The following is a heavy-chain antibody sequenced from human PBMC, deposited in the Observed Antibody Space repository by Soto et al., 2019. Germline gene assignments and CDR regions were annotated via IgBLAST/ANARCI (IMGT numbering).Heavy chain of an antibody. CDR3: ANQMYYYGSGSYYGAY. CDR1: GFTFSSYA. V-gene: IGHV3-23*01. D-gene: IGHD3-10*01. Sequence: PGGSLRLSCAASGFTFSSYAMSWVRQAPGKGLEWVSAISGSGGSTYYADSVKGRFTISRDNSKNTLYLQMNSLRAEDTAVYYCANQMYYYGSGSYYGAYWGQGTLVTVS. J-gene: IGHJ4*02. CDR2: ISGSGGST.